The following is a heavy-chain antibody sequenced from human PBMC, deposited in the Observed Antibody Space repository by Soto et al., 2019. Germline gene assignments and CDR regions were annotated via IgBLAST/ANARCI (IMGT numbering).Heavy chain of an antibody. V-gene: IGHV4-30-4*01. CDR1: GGSISSGDYY. D-gene: IGHD1-26*01. CDR2: IYYSGST. CDR3: ANTISGSYLGAFDI. J-gene: IGHJ3*02. Sequence: SETLSLTCTVSGGSISSGDYYWSWIRQPPGKGLEWIGYIYYSGSTYYNPSLKSRVTVSVDTSKNQFSLKLSSVTAADTAVYYCANTISGSYLGAFDIWGQGTMVTVSS.